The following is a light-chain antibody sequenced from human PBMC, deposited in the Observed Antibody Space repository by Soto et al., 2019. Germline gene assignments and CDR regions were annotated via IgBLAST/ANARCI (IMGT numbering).Light chain of an antibody. Sequence: QSALTQPASVSGSPGQSITISCTGTSSDVGGYNYVSWYQQHPGKAPKLMIYDVSNRPSGVSNRFSGSKSGNTASLTISGLQAEDEADYCCRSYTSSSTRVVVFGGGTQLTVL. V-gene: IGLV2-14*01. CDR2: DVS. CDR3: RSYTSSSTRVVV. CDR1: SSDVGGYNY. J-gene: IGLJ2*01.